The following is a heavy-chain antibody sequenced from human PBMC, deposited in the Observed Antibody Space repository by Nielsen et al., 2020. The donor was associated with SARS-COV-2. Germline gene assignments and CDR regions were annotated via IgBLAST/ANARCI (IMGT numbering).Heavy chain of an antibody. Sequence: SDTLSLTCTVSGGAISSYYWSWIRQPPGKGLEWIGYIYYSGSTNYNPSLKSRVTISVDTSKNQFSLKLSSVTAADTAVYYCARVGLLLWFGEPANFDLWGRGTLVTVSS. J-gene: IGHJ2*01. CDR1: GGAISSYY. CDR2: IYYSGST. CDR3: ARVGLLLWFGEPANFDL. V-gene: IGHV4-59*01. D-gene: IGHD3-10*01.